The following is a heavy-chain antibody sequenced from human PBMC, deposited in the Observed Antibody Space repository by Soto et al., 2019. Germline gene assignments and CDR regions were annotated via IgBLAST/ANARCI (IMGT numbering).Heavy chain of an antibody. J-gene: IGHJ4*02. CDR1: GFSFSTYG. CDR3: ATVSERSMITFGGVIDY. V-gene: IGHV3-30*03. D-gene: IGHD3-16*02. CDR2: ISFDGNIK. Sequence: QVQLVESGGGVVQPGKSLRLSCAASGFSFSTYGMHWVRQAPGKGLEWVAVISFDGNIKYYSDSVKGRFTISRDNSKNTVYLQLDSLRAEDTAVFYCATVSERSMITFGGVIDYWGQGTLVTVSS.